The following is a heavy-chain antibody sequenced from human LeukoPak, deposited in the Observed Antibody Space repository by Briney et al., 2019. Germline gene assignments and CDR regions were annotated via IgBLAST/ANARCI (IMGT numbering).Heavy chain of an antibody. J-gene: IGHJ4*02. V-gene: IGHV3-7*03. Sequence: PGGSLRLSCAASGFTFSSYWMSWVRQAPGKGLEWVANIKQDGGEKYYVDSVKGRFTISRDNAKNSLYLQMNSLRAEDTAVYYCAKVAYCSSTSCYALDYWGQGTLVTVSS. CDR3: AKVAYCSSTSCYALDY. D-gene: IGHD2-2*01. CDR1: GFTFSSYW. CDR2: IKQDGGEK.